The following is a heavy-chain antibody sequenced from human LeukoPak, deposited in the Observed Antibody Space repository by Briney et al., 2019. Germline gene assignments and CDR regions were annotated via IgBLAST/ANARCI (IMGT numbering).Heavy chain of an antibody. Sequence: PGGSLRLSCAASGFTFSSYAMSWVRQAPGKGLEWVSVIYSGGSTYYADSVKGRFTISRDNPKNTLYLQMNSLRAEDTAVYYCARGRGYSLYLDYWGQGTLVTVSS. CDR2: IYSGGST. CDR3: ARGRGYSLYLDY. J-gene: IGHJ4*02. V-gene: IGHV3-53*01. CDR1: GFTFSSYA. D-gene: IGHD5-18*01.